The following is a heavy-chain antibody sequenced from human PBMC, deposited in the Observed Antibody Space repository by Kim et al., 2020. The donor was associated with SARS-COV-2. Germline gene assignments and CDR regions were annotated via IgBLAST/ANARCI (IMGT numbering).Heavy chain of an antibody. V-gene: IGHV3-23*01. CDR2: ISDSGDAS. CDR1: GFIFSHFP. CDR3: ARAAFWGLNSYYFDY. Sequence: GGSLRLSCAASGFIFSHFPMSWVRQSPGQGLEWVSHISDSGDASMYADSVKGRFTISRDNSGDTLYLQMDSLRAEDTATYYCARAAFWGLNSYYFDYGG. J-gene: IGHJ4*01. D-gene: IGHD7-27*01.